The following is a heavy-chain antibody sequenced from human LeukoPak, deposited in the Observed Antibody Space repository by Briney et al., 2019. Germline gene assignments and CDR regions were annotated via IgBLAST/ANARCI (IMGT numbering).Heavy chain of an antibody. Sequence: SETLSLTCAVYGGSSSGYYWSWIRQPPGKGLEWIGEINHGGTTNYNPSLKSRVTISLDTSKNHFSLRLTSVTAADTAVYYCARARAVHYMDVWGKGTTVTVSS. V-gene: IGHV4-34*01. CDR2: INHGGTT. CDR1: GGSSSGYY. D-gene: IGHD6-6*01. J-gene: IGHJ6*03. CDR3: ARARAVHYMDV.